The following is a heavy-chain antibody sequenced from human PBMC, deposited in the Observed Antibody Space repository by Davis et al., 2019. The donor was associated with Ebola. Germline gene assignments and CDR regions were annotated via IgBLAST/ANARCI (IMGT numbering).Heavy chain of an antibody. CDR1: GFTFSSYW. V-gene: IGHV3-7*01. Sequence: GESLKISCAASGFTFSSYWMSWVRQAPGKGLEWVANIKQDGSEEYYVDSVKGRFTISRDNAKNSLYLQMNSLRAEDTAVYYCARERWLRGYYFDYWGQGTLVTVSS. D-gene: IGHD5-12*01. CDR3: ARERWLRGYYFDY. J-gene: IGHJ4*02. CDR2: IKQDGSEE.